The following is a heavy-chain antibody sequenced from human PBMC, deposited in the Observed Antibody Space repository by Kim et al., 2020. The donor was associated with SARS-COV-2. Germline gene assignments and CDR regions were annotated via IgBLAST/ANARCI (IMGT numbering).Heavy chain of an antibody. J-gene: IGHJ4*02. D-gene: IGHD4-17*01. Sequence: VKGRFTIARDKAKNPLYLQMNSLRDEETAVYYCARDPPNDYGGNAIYFDYWGQGTLVTVSS. CDR3: ARDPPNDYGGNAIYFDY. V-gene: IGHV3-48*02.